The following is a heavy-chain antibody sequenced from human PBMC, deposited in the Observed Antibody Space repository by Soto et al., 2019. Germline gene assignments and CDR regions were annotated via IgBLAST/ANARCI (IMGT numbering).Heavy chain of an antibody. CDR3: ARTHYSGYDLRPDAFDI. CDR2: IYWDDDK. V-gene: IGHV2-5*02. Sequence: SGPTLVNPTQTLTLTCTFSGFSLSTSGVGVGWIRQPPGKALEWLALIYWDDDKRYSPSLKSRLTITKDTSKNQVVLTMTNMDPVDTATYFCARTHYSGYDLRPDAFDIWGQGTMVTVSS. D-gene: IGHD5-12*01. CDR1: GFSLSTSGVG. J-gene: IGHJ3*02.